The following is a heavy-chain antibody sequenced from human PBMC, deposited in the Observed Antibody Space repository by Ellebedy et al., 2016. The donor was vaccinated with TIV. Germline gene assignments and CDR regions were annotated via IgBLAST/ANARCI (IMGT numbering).Heavy chain of an antibody. CDR2: ISSSDGST. Sequence: GGSLRLSCAASGFTFSSNAMTWVRQAPGKGLEWVSTISSSDGSTYYADSVKGRFSISRDHSKNTLYLQMNSLRAEDTAVYYCAKEYRGYYDSSGYHDYWGQGTLVTVSS. J-gene: IGHJ4*02. CDR1: GFTFSSNA. V-gene: IGHV3-23*01. D-gene: IGHD3-22*01. CDR3: AKEYRGYYDSSGYHDY.